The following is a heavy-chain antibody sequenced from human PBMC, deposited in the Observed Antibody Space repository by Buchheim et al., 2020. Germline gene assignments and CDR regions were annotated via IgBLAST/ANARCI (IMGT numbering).Heavy chain of an antibody. V-gene: IGHV1-8*01. CDR3: ARGARYSSSWYDPPYYYYYGMDV. CDR1: GYTFTSYD. D-gene: IGHD6-13*01. J-gene: IGHJ6*02. CDR2: MNPNSGNT. Sequence: QVQLVQSGAEVKKPGASVKVSCKASGYTFTSYDINWVRQATGQGLEWMGWMNPNSGNTGYAQKFQGSVTMTRNTSISTAYMELSSLRSEDTAVYYCARGARYSSSWYDPPYYYYYGMDVWGQGTT.